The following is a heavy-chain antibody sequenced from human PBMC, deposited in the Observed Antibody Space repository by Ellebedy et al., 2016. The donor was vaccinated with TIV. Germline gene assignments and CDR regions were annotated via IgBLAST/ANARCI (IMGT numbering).Heavy chain of an antibody. V-gene: IGHV4-59*08. CDR1: GGSISSYF. Sequence: MPGGSLRLSCAVSGGSISSYFWRWARPSPRKALEWIGYTYHSGINNSNPSLKNRVTISVDTSKNQFYLKLNSVTAADTAVYYCARAISPTTPGNWFDRWGQGTLVTVSS. J-gene: IGHJ5*02. CDR3: ARAISPTTPGNWFDR. CDR2: TYHSGIN. D-gene: IGHD4-17*01.